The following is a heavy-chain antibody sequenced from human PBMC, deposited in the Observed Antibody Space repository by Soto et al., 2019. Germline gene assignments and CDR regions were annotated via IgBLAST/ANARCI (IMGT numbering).Heavy chain of an antibody. D-gene: IGHD4-17*01. V-gene: IGHV1-24*01. CDR2: FDPEDGET. J-gene: IGHJ4*01. CDR3: AQHPSSAHSGDLFDC. Sequence: GSGGKAGCESAGDTLSGVGMHWGRQAPVKGLEWMGGFDPEDGETIYAQKFQGRVTMTEDTSTDTAYMELSSLRSEDTAVYYCAQHPSSAHSGDLFDCW. CDR1: GDTLSGVG.